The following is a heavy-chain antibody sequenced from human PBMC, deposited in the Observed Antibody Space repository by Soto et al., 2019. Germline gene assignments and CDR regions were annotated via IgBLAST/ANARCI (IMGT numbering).Heavy chain of an antibody. V-gene: IGHV4-61*03. Sequence: SETLSLTCTVSGCFVSSGGYYCSWIRPAPGKGLEWIGYISYSGSTSYKPSLKSRLTISVDTSRNHFSLKLTSVTAADTAVYYCARVLDFVEYVGLAYRMDVWGQGSTVTVSS. CDR3: ARVLDFVEYVGLAYRMDV. CDR1: GCFVSSGGYY. CDR2: ISYSGST. J-gene: IGHJ6*02. D-gene: IGHD3-16*01.